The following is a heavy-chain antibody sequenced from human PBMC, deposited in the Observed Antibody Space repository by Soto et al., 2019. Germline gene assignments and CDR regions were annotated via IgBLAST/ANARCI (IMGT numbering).Heavy chain of an antibody. CDR3: XXXTXXGAATLIRDY. CDR2: ISGSGGST. Sequence: EVQLLESGGGLVQPGGSLRLSCAAAGFTFSIYAMSWVRQAPGKGLEWVSAISGSGGSTYYADSVKGRFTISRDNSKNTLYLXXNSLRADDTAVYYCXXXTXXGAATLIRDYWGQGTLVTVSS. V-gene: IGHV3-23*01. J-gene: IGHJ4*02. CDR1: GFTFSIYA. D-gene: IGHD6-13*01.